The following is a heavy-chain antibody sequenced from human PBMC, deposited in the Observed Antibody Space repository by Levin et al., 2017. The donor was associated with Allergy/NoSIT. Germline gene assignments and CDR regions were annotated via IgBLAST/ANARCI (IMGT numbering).Heavy chain of an antibody. CDR2: ITHSGRT. Sequence: SETLSLTCTLSGGSISIFYWNWIRQPPGKGLEWIGYITHSGRTSYYPSLKSRLTVSLDTSKNQFSLNLSSMTAADTALYYCARDTGGFAFDLWGQGTLVTVSS. J-gene: IGHJ3*01. CDR3: ARDTGGFAFDL. V-gene: IGHV4-59*01. CDR1: GGSISIFY. D-gene: IGHD1-1*01.